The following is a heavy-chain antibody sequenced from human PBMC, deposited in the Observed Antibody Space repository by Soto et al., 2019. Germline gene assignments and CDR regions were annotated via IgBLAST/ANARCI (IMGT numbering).Heavy chain of an antibody. CDR1: GFTFSSYS. CDR2: ISSSSSTI. V-gene: IGHV3-48*01. CDR3: ARHPERIAEIGWFDP. J-gene: IGHJ5*02. D-gene: IGHD6-13*01. Sequence: EVQLGESGGGLVQPGGSLRLSCAASGFTFSSYSMNWVRQAPGKGLECVAYISSSSSTIYYADSVKGRFTISRDNAKNSLYLQMNSLRAEDTAVYYCARHPERIAEIGWFDPWRQGTLVNVSS.